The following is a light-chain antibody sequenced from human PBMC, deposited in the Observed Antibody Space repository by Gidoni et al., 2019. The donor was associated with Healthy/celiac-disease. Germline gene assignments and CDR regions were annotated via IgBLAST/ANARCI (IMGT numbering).Light chain of an antibody. CDR1: SCNIGSNT. Sequence: QSVLTQPPSASGTPGQRVTISFSGSSCNIGSNTVNWYQQLPGTAPNLLIYSNNQRPSGFPDRFSGSKSGTSASLAISGLQSEDEADYYCAAWDDSLNGRVFGGGTKLTVL. CDR2: SNN. CDR3: AAWDDSLNGRV. J-gene: IGLJ3*02. V-gene: IGLV1-44*01.